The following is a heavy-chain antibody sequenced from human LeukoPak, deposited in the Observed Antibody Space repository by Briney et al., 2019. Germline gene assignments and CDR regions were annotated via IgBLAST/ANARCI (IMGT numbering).Heavy chain of an antibody. CDR2: ISAYNGNT. Sequence: ASVKVSCKASGYTFTSYGISWVRQAPGQGLESMGWISAYNGNTNYAQKLQGRVTMTTDTSTSTAYMELRTLRSDDTAVYYCARDGPPYYDFWSGYYHNWFDPWGQGTLVTVSS. J-gene: IGHJ5*02. D-gene: IGHD3-3*01. CDR3: ARDGPPYYDFWSGYYHNWFDP. V-gene: IGHV1-18*01. CDR1: GYTFTSYG.